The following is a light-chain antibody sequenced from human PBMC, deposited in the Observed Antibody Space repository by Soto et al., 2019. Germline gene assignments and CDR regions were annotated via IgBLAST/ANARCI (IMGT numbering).Light chain of an antibody. CDR2: GAS. Sequence: EIVLTQSPGTLSLSPGERATLSCRASQSVSSSYLAWYQQKPGQAPRLLIYGASSRATGIPDRFSGSGSGTDFTLTISRLEPEDFAVYYCQQYGSSHTYKFGKGTKVEIK. CDR3: QQYGSSHTYK. J-gene: IGKJ1*01. CDR1: QSVSSSY. V-gene: IGKV3-20*01.